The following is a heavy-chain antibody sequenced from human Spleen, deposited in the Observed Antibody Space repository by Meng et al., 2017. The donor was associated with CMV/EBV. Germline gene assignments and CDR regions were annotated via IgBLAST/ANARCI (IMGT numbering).Heavy chain of an antibody. CDR1: EFTFSDYY. J-gene: IGHJ6*02. CDR2: ISSSGSNI. Sequence: GESLKISCAASEFTFSDYYMTWIRQAPGKGLEWVSHISSSGSNIYYADSVKGRFTISRDNAKNSLHLQMNSLRAEDMAVCYCARSRGPPYFFGMDVWGQGTTVTVSS. V-gene: IGHV3-11*01. CDR3: ARSRGPPYFFGMDV.